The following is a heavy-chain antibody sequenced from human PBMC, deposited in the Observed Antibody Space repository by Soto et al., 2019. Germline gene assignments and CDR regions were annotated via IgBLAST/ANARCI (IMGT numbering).Heavy chain of an antibody. CDR3: AKDSAGVHTTSSRGGWFDP. CDR2: ISWNSGSI. D-gene: IGHD6-6*01. J-gene: IGHJ5*02. V-gene: IGHV3-9*01. Sequence: EVQLVESGGGLVQPGRSLRLSCAASGFTFDDYAMHWVRQAPGKGLEWVSGISWNSGSIGYVDSVKGRFTISRDNAKNSLYLQMYSLRAEDTALYYCAKDSAGVHTTSSRGGWFDPWGQGTLVTVSS. CDR1: GFTFDDYA.